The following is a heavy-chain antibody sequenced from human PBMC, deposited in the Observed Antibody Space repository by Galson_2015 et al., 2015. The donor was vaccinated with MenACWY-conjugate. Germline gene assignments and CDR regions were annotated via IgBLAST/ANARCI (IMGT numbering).Heavy chain of an antibody. Sequence: WVRQAPGKGLEWVSYIGSSGTPIYYADSLKGRFTISRDNAKNSLYLQMNSLGAEDTAVYYCARDYYDSHFDYWGQGTLVTVSS. V-gene: IGHV3-48*03. D-gene: IGHD3-22*01. CDR2: IGSSGTPI. J-gene: IGHJ4*02. CDR3: ARDYYDSHFDY.